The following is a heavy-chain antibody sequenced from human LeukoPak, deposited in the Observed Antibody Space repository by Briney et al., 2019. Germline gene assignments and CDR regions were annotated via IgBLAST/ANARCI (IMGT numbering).Heavy chain of an antibody. V-gene: IGHV3-23*01. Sequence: GGSLRLSCAASGFTFSTYAMSRVRQAPGKGLEWVSAISGSGGSTYYADSVKGRFTISRDNSKNTLYLQMNSLRAEDTAVYYCAKDRGSYFLDWFYPWGQGTLVTVSS. CDR1: GFTFSTYA. D-gene: IGHD1-26*01. J-gene: IGHJ5*02. CDR2: ISGSGGST. CDR3: AKDRGSYFLDWFYP.